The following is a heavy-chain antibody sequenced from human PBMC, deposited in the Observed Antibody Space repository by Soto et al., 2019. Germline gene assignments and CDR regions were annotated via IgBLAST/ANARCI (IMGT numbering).Heavy chain of an antibody. Sequence: PSETLSLTCTISGGSISGYYWSWVRQPPGKRLEWIGDIDYSGSTNYNPSLKSRVTISVDTSKKQFSLRLGSVTAADTAVYYCARNFDWPSAFDIWGQGAMVTVSS. CDR2: IDYSGST. V-gene: IGHV4-59*01. CDR3: ARNFDWPSAFDI. CDR1: GGSISGYY. J-gene: IGHJ3*02. D-gene: IGHD3-9*01.